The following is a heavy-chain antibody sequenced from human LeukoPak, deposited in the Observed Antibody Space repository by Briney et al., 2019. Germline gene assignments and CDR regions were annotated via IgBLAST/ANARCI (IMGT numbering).Heavy chain of an antibody. CDR2: IWYDGSNK. CDR1: GFTLNDYG. V-gene: IGHV3-33*01. CDR3: AGGVDYYENSGTIDY. D-gene: IGHD3-22*01. J-gene: IGHJ4*02. Sequence: PGKSLRLSCTASGFTLNDYGMLWLRQPPGKGLEGVAIIWYDGSNKTYEDSVKGRFTISRDNSKDTLDLQMNSLRAEDTAVYYCAGGVDYYENSGTIDYWGQGTLVTVSS.